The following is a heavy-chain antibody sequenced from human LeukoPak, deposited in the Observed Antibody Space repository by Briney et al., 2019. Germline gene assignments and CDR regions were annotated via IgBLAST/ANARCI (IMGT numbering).Heavy chain of an antibody. Sequence: RGSLRLSCAASGFTFSSYSMNWVRQAPGKGLEWVSYISSSSSTIYYADSVKGRFTISRDNAKNSLYLQMNSLRAEDTAVYYCASAEGYYDSSGYYQNYFDYWGQGTLVTISS. J-gene: IGHJ4*02. V-gene: IGHV3-48*04. CDR1: GFTFSSYS. CDR3: ASAEGYYDSSGYYQNYFDY. CDR2: ISSSSSTI. D-gene: IGHD3-22*01.